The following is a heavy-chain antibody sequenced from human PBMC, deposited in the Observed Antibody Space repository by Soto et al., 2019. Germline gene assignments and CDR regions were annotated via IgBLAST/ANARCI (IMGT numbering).Heavy chain of an antibody. CDR1: GTSSGTYY. Sequence: SETVSLTCAVAGTSSGTYYWSWIRQPPGKGRDWIGYIFYSGHLKYNPSLKSRLTISVDPPKNQISLRLTSLTAADTAVYYCARAGGGYRFDYWGQGALVT. J-gene: IGHJ4*02. D-gene: IGHD1-26*01. CDR2: IFYSGHL. V-gene: IGHV4-59*01. CDR3: ARAGGGYRFDY.